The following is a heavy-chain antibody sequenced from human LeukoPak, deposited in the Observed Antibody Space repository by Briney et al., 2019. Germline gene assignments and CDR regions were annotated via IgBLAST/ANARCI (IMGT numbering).Heavy chain of an antibody. D-gene: IGHD4-23*01. CDR1: GFTFSSYW. Sequence: GGSLRLSCAASGFTFSSYWMSWVRQAPGKGLEWVANIKPDGSAKSYVDSVRGRFTISRDNAKESLFLQMNSLRADDTAVYYCARGLRWPDFWGQGTLVTVSS. J-gene: IGHJ4*02. CDR3: ARGLRWPDF. V-gene: IGHV3-7*03. CDR2: IKPDGSAK.